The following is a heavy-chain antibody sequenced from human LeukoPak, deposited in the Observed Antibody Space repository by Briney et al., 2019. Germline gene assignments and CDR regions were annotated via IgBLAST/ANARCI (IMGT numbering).Heavy chain of an antibody. V-gene: IGHV3-23*01. CDR1: GFTFSSYA. D-gene: IGHD6-13*01. Sequence: GGSLRLSCAASGFTFSSYAMSWVRQAPGKGLEWVSAISGSGGSTYYADSVKGRFTISRGNSKNTLYLQMNSLRAEDTAVYYCAKDGIAAAGTGYFDYWGQGTLVTVSS. CDR3: AKDGIAAAGTGYFDY. CDR2: ISGSGGST. J-gene: IGHJ4*02.